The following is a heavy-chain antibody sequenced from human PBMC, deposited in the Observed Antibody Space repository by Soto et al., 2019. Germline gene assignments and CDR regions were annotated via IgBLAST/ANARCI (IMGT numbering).Heavy chain of an antibody. CDR3: ARELDGSGSYYTEH. J-gene: IGHJ4*03. D-gene: IGHD3-10*01. V-gene: IGHV1-18*01. CDR2: ISPYNGNT. Sequence: ASVNVFFKASGYIFITYGISWVRPAPGQWLELMGRISPYNGNTNYAHNLQGRVTITTDTSTSTAYMELRSLRSGDTAVYYCARELDGSGSYYTEHWGPGRRVNVSS. CDR1: GYIFITYG.